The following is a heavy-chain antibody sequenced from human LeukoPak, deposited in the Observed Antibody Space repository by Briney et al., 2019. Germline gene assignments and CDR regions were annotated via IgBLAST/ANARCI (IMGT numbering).Heavy chain of an antibody. V-gene: IGHV3-48*03. D-gene: IGHD3-22*01. CDR2: ISSSGSTT. J-gene: IGHJ4*02. Sequence: GGSLRLSCAASGFTFSSYEMNWVRQAPGKGLEWVSYISSSGSTTYYADSVKGRFTISRDNSKNTLYLQMNSLRAEDTAVYYCATAGSSGYYAYFDYWGQGTLVTVSS. CDR3: ATAGSSGYYAYFDY. CDR1: GFTFSSYE.